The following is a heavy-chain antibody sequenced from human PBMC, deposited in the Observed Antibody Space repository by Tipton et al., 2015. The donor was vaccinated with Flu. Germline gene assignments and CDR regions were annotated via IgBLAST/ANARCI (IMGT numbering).Heavy chain of an antibody. CDR2: INTYNGDT. CDR1: GFTFTSFG. CDR3: ARRQVGRDDY. J-gene: IGHJ4*02. Sequence: QVQLVQSGAEVKKPGASVKVSCKASGFTFTSFGISWVRQAPGQGLEWMGWINTYNGDTYSAQKLQGRVTMTTDTSTSTAYMELRSLRADDTAVYYCARRQVGRDDYWGRGTLVTVSS. V-gene: IGHV1-18*04.